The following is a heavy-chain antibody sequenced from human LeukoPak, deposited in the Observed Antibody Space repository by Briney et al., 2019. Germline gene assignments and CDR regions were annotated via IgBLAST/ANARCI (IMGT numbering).Heavy chain of an antibody. CDR3: ARALRYCSTTSCQYYFDY. V-gene: IGHV1-8*01. D-gene: IGHD2-2*01. Sequence: GASVKVSCKASGYTFTNYDINWVRQAAGQGLEWMGWMNPNSGNTGYAQKFQGRVTMTGNTSISTAYMELSSLKSEDTAVYYCARALRYCSTTSCQYYFDYWGQGTLVTVSS. J-gene: IGHJ4*02. CDR1: GYTFTNYD. CDR2: MNPNSGNT.